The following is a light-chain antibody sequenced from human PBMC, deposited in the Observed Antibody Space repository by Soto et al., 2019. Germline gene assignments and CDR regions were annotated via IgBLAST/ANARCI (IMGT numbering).Light chain of an antibody. Sequence: VIWMTQSPSLLSASTGDRVPISCRMSQGITSSLAWYQQKPGQAPALLIYAASTLQSGVPSRFSGGGSGTDFSRTISCLQSEDFAAYYCQQYYSCPYTFGQGTKLEIK. V-gene: IGKV1D-8*01. CDR3: QQYYSCPYT. CDR1: QGITSS. CDR2: AAS. J-gene: IGKJ2*01.